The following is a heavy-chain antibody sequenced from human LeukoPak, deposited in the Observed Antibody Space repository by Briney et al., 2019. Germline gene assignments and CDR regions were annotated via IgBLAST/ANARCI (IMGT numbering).Heavy chain of an antibody. CDR3: ARKWTVTPGLDY. D-gene: IGHD4-11*01. Sequence: GGSLRLSCAASGFTFSSYSMNWVRQAPGKGLEWVSSISSSSSYIYYADSVKGRFTISRENAKNSLYLQMNSLRAEDTAVYYCARKWTVTPGLDYWGQGTLVTVSS. CDR2: ISSSSSYI. CDR1: GFTFSSYS. V-gene: IGHV3-21*01. J-gene: IGHJ4*02.